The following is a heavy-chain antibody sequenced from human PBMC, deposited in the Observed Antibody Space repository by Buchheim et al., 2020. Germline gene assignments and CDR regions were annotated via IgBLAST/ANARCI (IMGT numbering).Heavy chain of an antibody. J-gene: IGHJ4*02. V-gene: IGHV3-30*03. CDR3: APGIVGLG. D-gene: IGHD1-26*01. CDR2: ISYDGSNK. Sequence: QVQLVESGGGVVQPGRSLRLSCAASGFTFSSYGMHWVRQAPGKGLEWVAVISYDGSNKYYADSVKGRFTISRDNSKNTLYLQMNSLRAEDTAVYYCAPGIVGLGWGQGTL. CDR1: GFTFSSYG.